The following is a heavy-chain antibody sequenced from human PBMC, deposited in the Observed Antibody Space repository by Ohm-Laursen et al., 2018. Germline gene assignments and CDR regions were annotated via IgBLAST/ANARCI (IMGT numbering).Heavy chain of an antibody. V-gene: IGHV3-11*04. J-gene: IGHJ4*02. CDR1: GFTFSDYY. CDR3: ARDTTMTTNGFFDY. Sequence: SLRLSCAASGFTFSDYYMSWIRQAPGKGLEWVSYISSSGGTIYYADSVEGRFTISRGNAKNSLYLQMNSLRAEDTAVYYCARDTTMTTNGFFDYWGQGTLVTVTS. CDR2: ISSSGGTI. D-gene: IGHD4-17*01.